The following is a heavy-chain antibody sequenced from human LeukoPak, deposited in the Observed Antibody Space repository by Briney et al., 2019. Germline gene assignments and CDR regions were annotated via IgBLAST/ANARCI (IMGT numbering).Heavy chain of an antibody. CDR3: ARRGHYSSSWYGGGNWFDP. D-gene: IGHD6-13*01. V-gene: IGHV1-46*01. CDR2: INPSGGST. Sequence: APVKVSCKASGYTFTSYYMHWVRQAPGQGLEWMGIINPSGGSTSYAQKFQGRVTMTRDTSISTAYMELSRLRSDDTAVYYCARRGHYSSSWYGGGNWFDPWGQGTLVTVSS. CDR1: GYTFTSYY. J-gene: IGHJ5*02.